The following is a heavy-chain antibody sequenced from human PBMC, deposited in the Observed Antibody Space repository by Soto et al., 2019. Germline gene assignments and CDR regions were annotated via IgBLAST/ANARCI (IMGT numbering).Heavy chain of an antibody. Sequence: SQTLSLTCAISGDSVSSNSAAWNWIRQSPSRGLEWLGRTYYRSKWYNDYAVSVKSRITINPDTSKNQFSLQLNSVTPEDTAVYYWARAPRYFDWLLSAQTIYCMDVWGQGTTVTVSS. CDR3: ARAPRYFDWLLSAQTIYCMDV. CDR2: TYYRSKWYN. J-gene: IGHJ6*02. CDR1: GDSVSSNSAA. V-gene: IGHV6-1*01. D-gene: IGHD3-9*01.